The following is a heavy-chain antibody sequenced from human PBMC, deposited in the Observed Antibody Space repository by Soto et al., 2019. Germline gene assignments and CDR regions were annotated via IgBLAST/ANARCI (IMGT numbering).Heavy chain of an antibody. Sequence: QVTLKESGPVLVKPTETLTLRCTVSGLAITDSEMGVSWIRQPPERPLEWLAHIDSSGEKSYRTFLKSRLAISKDTSKSQIVPTMTNMDPADTATYYCARRHLAVAVSPWFDPWGQGIPVTVSS. J-gene: IGHJ5*02. V-gene: IGHV2-26*01. CDR1: GLAITDSEMG. D-gene: IGHD6-19*01. CDR2: IDSSGEK. CDR3: ARRHLAVAVSPWFDP.